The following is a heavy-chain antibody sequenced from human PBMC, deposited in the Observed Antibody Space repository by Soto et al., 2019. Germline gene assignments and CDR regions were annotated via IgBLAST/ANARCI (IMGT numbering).Heavy chain of an antibody. CDR1: GFTFSSYA. CDR2: ISGSGGST. D-gene: IGHD6-25*01. V-gene: IGHV3-23*01. CDR3: ARQRGGGTVGWFDP. Sequence: EVQLLESGGGLVQPGGSLRLSCAASGFTFSSYAMSWVRQAPGKGLEWVSTISGSGGSTYYADSVKGRFTISRDNSKNTLYLQMNSLRAEDTAVYYCARQRGGGTVGWFDPWGQGTLVTVSS. J-gene: IGHJ5*02.